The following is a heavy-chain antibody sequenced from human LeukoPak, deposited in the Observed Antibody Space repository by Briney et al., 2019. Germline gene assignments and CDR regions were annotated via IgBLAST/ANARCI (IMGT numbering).Heavy chain of an antibody. CDR2: ISFDGGNK. J-gene: IGHJ4*02. V-gene: IGHV3-30-3*01. Sequence: GGSLRLSCADYGFTFSSYAMHWVRQAPGKGLEWVAVISFDGGNKYYADSVKGRFTISRDNSKNTLYLQMNSLRAEGTAVYYCARTPYGGNSRALSDYWGQGTLVTVSS. CDR1: GFTFSSYA. CDR3: ARTPYGGNSRALSDY. D-gene: IGHD4-23*01.